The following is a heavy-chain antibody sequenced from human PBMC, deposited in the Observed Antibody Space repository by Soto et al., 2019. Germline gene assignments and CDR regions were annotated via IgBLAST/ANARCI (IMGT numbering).Heavy chain of an antibody. J-gene: IGHJ4*02. Sequence: GGALRLSCAAPGFTLSSHALSWVRPAPGEGLEWVSAISGSGGSTYYADSVKGRFTISRDNSKNTLYLQMNSLRAEDTAVYYCAKALPWAAAAGTGYFDYWGQGTLVTVSS. CDR3: AKALPWAAAAGTGYFDY. CDR2: ISGSGGST. V-gene: IGHV3-23*01. CDR1: GFTLSSHA. D-gene: IGHD6-13*01.